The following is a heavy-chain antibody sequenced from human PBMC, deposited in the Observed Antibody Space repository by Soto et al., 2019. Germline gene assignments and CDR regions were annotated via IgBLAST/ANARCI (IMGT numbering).Heavy chain of an antibody. J-gene: IGHJ4*02. CDR3: AGQGAIDYYFDY. CDR2: INHSGST. CDR1: GGSFSGYY. D-gene: IGHD2-2*02. V-gene: IGHV4-34*01. Sequence: SETLSLTCAVYGGSFSGYYWSWIRQPPGKGLEWIGEINHSGSTNYNPSLKSRVTISVDTSKNQSSLKLSSVTAADTAVYYCAGQGAIDYYFDYWGQRTLVTVSS.